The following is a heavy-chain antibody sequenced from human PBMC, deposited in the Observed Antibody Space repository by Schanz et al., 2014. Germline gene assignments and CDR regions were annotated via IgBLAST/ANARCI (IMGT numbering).Heavy chain of an antibody. Sequence: QVQLQQWGAGLLKPSETLSLTCAVYGGSIDVSGYYWSWIRQQPGKALEWIGYIYHSGNTYFKPSLQSRLAMSVDTAKNQFSLSLSSATAADTAVYYCARSEPLPTDDNTAYFLDYWGQGTLVTVSS. J-gene: IGHJ4*02. V-gene: IGHV4-31*11. D-gene: IGHD3-22*01. CDR1: GGSIDVSGYY. CDR2: IYHSGNT. CDR3: ARSEPLPTDDNTAYFLDY.